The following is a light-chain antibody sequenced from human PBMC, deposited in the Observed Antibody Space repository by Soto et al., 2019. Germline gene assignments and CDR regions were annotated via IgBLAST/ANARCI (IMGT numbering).Light chain of an antibody. CDR2: SIN. Sequence: QAVVTQPPSASATPGQTVTISCSGRYSNIGSNFVSWYQRLPGTAPKLLIYSINQRPSGVPDRFSGSKSGTSASLTISGLQAEDEADYFCSSWDDSLDGPVFGGGTKLPVL. V-gene: IGLV1-44*01. CDR1: YSNIGSNF. J-gene: IGLJ3*02. CDR3: SSWDDSLDGPV.